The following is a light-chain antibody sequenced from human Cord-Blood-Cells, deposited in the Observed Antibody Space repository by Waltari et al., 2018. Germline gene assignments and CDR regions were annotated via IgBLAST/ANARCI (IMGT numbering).Light chain of an antibody. CDR2: GAS. CDR3: QQYGSSPRYT. J-gene: IGKJ2*01. Sequence: EIVLTQSPVTLSLSPGERATLSCRASQSVSSSYLAWYQQKPGQAPRLLIYGASSRATGIPDRFSGSGSGTDFTLTISRLEPEDFAVYYCQQYGSSPRYTFGQGTKLEMK. V-gene: IGKV3-20*01. CDR1: QSVSSSY.